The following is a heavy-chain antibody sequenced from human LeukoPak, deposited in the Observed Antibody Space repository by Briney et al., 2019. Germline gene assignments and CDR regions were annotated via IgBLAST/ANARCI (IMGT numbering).Heavy chain of an antibody. CDR2: ISGGGGST. CDR1: GFTFSSYW. D-gene: IGHD3-10*01. V-gene: IGHV3-23*01. CDR3: ATAIWFGELLTPPFDY. J-gene: IGHJ4*02. Sequence: PGGSLRLSCAASGFTFSSYWMSWVRQAPGKGLEWVSAISGGGGSTYYADSVQGRFTISRENSKNTLYLQLNSLRAEDTAVYYCATAIWFGELLTPPFDYWGQGTLVTVSS.